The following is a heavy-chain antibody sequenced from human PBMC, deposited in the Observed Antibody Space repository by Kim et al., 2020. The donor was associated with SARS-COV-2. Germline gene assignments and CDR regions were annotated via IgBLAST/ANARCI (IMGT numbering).Heavy chain of an antibody. D-gene: IGHD2-15*01. Sequence: SETLSLTCSISGGSVSSRYVYWTWIRQSPGKGLEWIGHVDHSGTTKYNASLKSRVSMSVDTSKDEFSLTLHSVTAADSAVYYCASLRIGVVVAVPIKIFYHYYDMDVWGQGTTVSVSS. CDR3: ASLRIGVVVAVPIKIFYHYYDMDV. V-gene: IGHV4-61*01. J-gene: IGHJ6*02. CDR1: GGSVSSRYVY. CDR2: VDHSGTT.